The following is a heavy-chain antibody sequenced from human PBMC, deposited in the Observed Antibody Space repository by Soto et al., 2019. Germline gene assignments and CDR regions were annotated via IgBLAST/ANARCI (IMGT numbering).Heavy chain of an antibody. CDR3: ARVDVTGRLNYYYYGMDV. Sequence: QVQLVQSGAEVKKPGSSVKISCKTSGGTFSSNVITWVRQAPGQGLEWMGGIIPIFGTPNYAQIFQGRVTITADTSTSTAYMELSSLTSEDTAVYYCARVDVTGRLNYYYYGMDVWGHGTTVTVSS. CDR1: GGTFSSNV. J-gene: IGHJ6*02. V-gene: IGHV1-69*06. D-gene: IGHD2-21*02. CDR2: IIPIFGTP.